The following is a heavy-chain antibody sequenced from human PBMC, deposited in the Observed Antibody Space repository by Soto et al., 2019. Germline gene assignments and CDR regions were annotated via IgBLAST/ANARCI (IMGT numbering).Heavy chain of an antibody. CDR1: GYTFTSYD. CDR3: ARGRTGYDFWSGYYYYYYGMDV. J-gene: IGHJ6*02. CDR2: MNPNSGNT. V-gene: IGHV1-8*01. D-gene: IGHD3-3*01. Sequence: ASVKVSCKASGYTFTSYDINWVRQATGQGLEWMGWMNPNSGNTGYAQKFQGRVTMTRNTSISTAYMELSSLISEDTAVYYCARGRTGYDFWSGYYYYYYGMDVWGQGTTVTVAS.